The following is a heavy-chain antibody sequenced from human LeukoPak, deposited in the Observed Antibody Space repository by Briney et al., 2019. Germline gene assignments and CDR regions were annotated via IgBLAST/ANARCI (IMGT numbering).Heavy chain of an antibody. V-gene: IGHV3-21*01. D-gene: IGHD3-22*01. Sequence: GGSLRLSCAASGFTFSSYSMNWVRQAPGKGLEWVSSISSSSSYIYYADSVKGRLTISRDNAKNSLYLQMNSLRAEDTAVYYCARDSNNYYDSSGYYATPLDYWGQGTLVTVSS. CDR2: ISSSSSYI. CDR1: GFTFSSYS. J-gene: IGHJ4*02. CDR3: ARDSNNYYDSSGYYATPLDY.